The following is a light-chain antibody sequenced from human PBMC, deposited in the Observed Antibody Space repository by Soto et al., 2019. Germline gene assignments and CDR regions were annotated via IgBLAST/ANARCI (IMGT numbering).Light chain of an antibody. CDR2: DTW. J-gene: IGKJ4*01. Sequence: ESVLTQSPGTLSLSPGGRATLSCRASQSVSSSLAWYQHQPGQAPRLLIYDTWNRPPGIPARFSGSGSGTDFTLTIGRPEPEDFAVYHCQRRGYWPLPCGGGNKEEI. CDR3: QRRGYWPLP. V-gene: IGKV3-11*01. CDR1: QSVSSS.